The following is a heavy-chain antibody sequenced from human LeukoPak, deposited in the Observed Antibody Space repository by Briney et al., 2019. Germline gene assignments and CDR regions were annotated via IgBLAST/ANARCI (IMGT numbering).Heavy chain of an antibody. Sequence: PGGSLRLSCAASGFTFGSYWMSWVRQAPGKGLEWVANIKQDGSEKYYVDSVKGRFTISRDNAKNSLYLQMNSLRAEDTAVYYCARDFCFDIVVVPAAIAGVDYWGQGTLVTVSS. CDR2: IKQDGSEK. CDR3: ARDFCFDIVVVPAAIAGVDY. CDR1: GFTFGSYW. J-gene: IGHJ4*02. V-gene: IGHV3-7*01. D-gene: IGHD2-2*02.